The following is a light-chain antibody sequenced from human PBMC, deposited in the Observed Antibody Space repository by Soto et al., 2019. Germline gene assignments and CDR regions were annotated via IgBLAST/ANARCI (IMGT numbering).Light chain of an antibody. CDR1: QSISRW. Sequence: DIEMTQSPSTLSASVGDRVSITCRASQSISRWLAWYKQKPGKAPKLLIYKASTLQSGVPSRFSGSGSGTEFDLTISSLQAEDFTTYYCQQYNSYSNTVGQGTKMEIK. J-gene: IGKJ2*01. CDR3: QQYNSYSNT. CDR2: KAS. V-gene: IGKV1-5*03.